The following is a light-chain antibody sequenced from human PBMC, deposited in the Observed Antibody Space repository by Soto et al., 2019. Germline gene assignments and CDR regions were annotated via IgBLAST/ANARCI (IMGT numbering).Light chain of an antibody. V-gene: IGKV3-20*01. Sequence: EIVLTQSPGTLSLSPGERATLSCRASQSISSGHLAWYQQRPGQAPRLLMYGISSRATGTPDRFSGSGSGTDFPLTISSLEPEDFAVYSCQHYDYVPTFGQGTRLEI. CDR2: GIS. J-gene: IGKJ5*01. CDR1: QSISSGH. CDR3: QHYDYVPT.